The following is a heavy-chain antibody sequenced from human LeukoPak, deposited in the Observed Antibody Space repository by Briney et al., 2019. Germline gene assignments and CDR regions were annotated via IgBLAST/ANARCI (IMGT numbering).Heavy chain of an antibody. CDR2: ISTSKSYI. J-gene: IGHJ4*02. CDR3: ARTDSNIAARRIGFDS. V-gene: IGHV3-21*01. CDR1: GFTLSSYS. D-gene: IGHD6-6*01. Sequence: GGSLRLSCAASGFTLSSYSMNWVRQAPGKGLEWVSSISTSKSYIYSADSVKGRLTISIDNARHSLYLQMNSLRAEDTAVYYCARTDSNIAARRIGFDSWGQGTLVTVSS.